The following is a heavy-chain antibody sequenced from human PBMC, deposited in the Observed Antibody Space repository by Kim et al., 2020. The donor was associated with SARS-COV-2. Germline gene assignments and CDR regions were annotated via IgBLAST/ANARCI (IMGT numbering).Heavy chain of an antibody. Sequence: LETLSLTCAVYGGSFSGYYWSWIRQPPGKGLEWIGEINHSGSTNYNPSLKSRVTISVDTSKNQFSLKLSSVTAADTAVYYCARGYSSSWRPSYYYYGMDVWGQGTTVTVSS. J-gene: IGHJ6*02. CDR1: GGSFSGYY. V-gene: IGHV4-34*01. CDR2: INHSGST. CDR3: ARGYSSSWRPSYYYYGMDV. D-gene: IGHD6-13*01.